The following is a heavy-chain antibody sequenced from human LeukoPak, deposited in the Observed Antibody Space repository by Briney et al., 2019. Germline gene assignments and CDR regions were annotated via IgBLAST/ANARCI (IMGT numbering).Heavy chain of an antibody. D-gene: IGHD2-2*01. CDR3: ARVFLAPAAFDY. V-gene: IGHV4-4*07. CDR2: IHGGGYT. CDR1: GDSITNQY. J-gene: IGHJ4*02. Sequence: PETLSLTCTVSGDSITNQYWSWIRQPAGKGLEWIGRIHGGGYTSYNPSLKSRASMSVDTSKNQFSLKLTSVTAADTAVYFCARVFLAPAAFDYWGQGTPVTVSS.